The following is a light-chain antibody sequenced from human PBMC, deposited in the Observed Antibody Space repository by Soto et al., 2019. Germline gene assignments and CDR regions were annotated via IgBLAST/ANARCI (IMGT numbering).Light chain of an antibody. Sequence: EIVLTQSPGTLSLSPGQRATLSCRASQSVSSGNLAWYQQKPGQAPRLLIYGASNRATGIPARFSGSGSGTDFTLTISRLEPEDFAVYYCQQYGSSPPITFGQGTRLEIK. V-gene: IGKV3-20*01. CDR1: QSVSSGN. J-gene: IGKJ5*01. CDR3: QQYGSSPPIT. CDR2: GAS.